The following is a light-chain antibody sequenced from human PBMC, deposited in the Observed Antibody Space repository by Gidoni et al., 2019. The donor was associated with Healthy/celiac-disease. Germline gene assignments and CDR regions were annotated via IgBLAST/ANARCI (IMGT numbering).Light chain of an antibody. CDR2: GNS. J-gene: IGLJ2*01. Sequence: QSVLTRPPSVSRAPGQRVTISCTGSSSNIGAGYDVHWYQQLPGTAPKLLIYGNSNRPSGVPDRFSGSKSGTSASLAITGLQAEDEADYYCQSYDSSLSGPVVFGGGTKLTVL. CDR3: QSYDSSLSGPVV. V-gene: IGLV1-40*01. CDR1: SSNIGAGYD.